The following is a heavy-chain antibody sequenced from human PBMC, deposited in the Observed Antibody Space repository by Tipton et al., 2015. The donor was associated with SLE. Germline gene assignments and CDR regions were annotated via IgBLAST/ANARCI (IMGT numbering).Heavy chain of an antibody. CDR3: ARCTIFGVVRGSFDS. D-gene: IGHD3-3*01. CDR2: VNHSGST. CDR1: GGSFSDYF. Sequence: TLSLTCAVYGGSFSDYFWTWIRQSPGKRLEWIGDVNHSGSTDYHPSLKSRVTMSVDTSKNQFSLKLTSVTAADTALYYCARCTIFGVVRGSFDSWGQGTLVTVS. V-gene: IGHV4-34*01. J-gene: IGHJ4*02.